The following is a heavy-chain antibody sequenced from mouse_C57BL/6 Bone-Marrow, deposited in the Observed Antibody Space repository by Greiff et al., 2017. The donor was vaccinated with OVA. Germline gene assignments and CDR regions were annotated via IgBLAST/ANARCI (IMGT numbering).Heavy chain of an antibody. V-gene: IGHV14-4*01. Sequence: VQLQQSGAELVRPGASVKLSCTASGFNIKDDYMHWVKQRPEQGLEWIGWIDPENGDTEYASKFQGKATITADTSSNTAYLQLSSLTSEDTAVYDCTIYDGYYEGYWGQGTTLTVSS. D-gene: IGHD2-3*01. CDR1: GFNIKDDY. J-gene: IGHJ2*01. CDR3: TIYDGYYEGY. CDR2: IDPENGDT.